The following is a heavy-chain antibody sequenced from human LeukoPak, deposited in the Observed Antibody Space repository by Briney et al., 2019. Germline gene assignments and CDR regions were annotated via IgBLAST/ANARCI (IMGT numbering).Heavy chain of an antibody. CDR1: GGSISSGSYY. J-gene: IGHJ5*02. CDR3: ARELGDFWSGSQWFHP. CDR2: IYTSGST. Sequence: SETLSLTCTASGGSISSGSYYWSWVRQPAGKGLEWIGRIYTSGSTNYNPSLKSRVTISVDTSKNQFSLKLSSVTAADTAVYYCARELGDFWSGSQWFHPWGQGTLVTVSS. V-gene: IGHV4-61*02. D-gene: IGHD3-3*01.